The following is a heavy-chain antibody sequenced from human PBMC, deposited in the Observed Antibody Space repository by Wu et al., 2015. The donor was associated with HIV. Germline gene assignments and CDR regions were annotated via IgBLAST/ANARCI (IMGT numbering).Heavy chain of an antibody. CDR3: VRDGGPVEFDH. J-gene: IGHJ4*02. V-gene: IGHV1-2*02. CDR2: INPKTGKA. D-gene: IGHD6-19*01. Sequence: QVQLVQSGPEVKEPGASVKVSCKGSGYFFSEFYTHWVRQAPGHGPEWMGFINPKTGKAKYAEKFQDRVSLSRDTSMRTTYMELTRLTFDDSAIYYCVRDGGPVEFDHWGQGT. CDR1: GYFFSEFY.